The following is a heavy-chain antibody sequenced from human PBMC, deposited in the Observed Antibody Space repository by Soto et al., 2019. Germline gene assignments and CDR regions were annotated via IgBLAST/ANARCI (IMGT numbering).Heavy chain of an antibody. CDR1: GFTVSSNY. V-gene: IGHV3-66*01. Sequence: PGGSLRLSCAASGFTVSSNYMSWVRQAPGKGLEWVSVIYSGGSTYYADSVKGRFTISRDNSKNTLYLQMNSLRAEDTAVYYCASRLVRSPILVPAAVYYYGMDVWGQGTTVTVSS. CDR2: IYSGGST. D-gene: IGHD2-2*01. CDR3: ASRLVRSPILVPAAVYYYGMDV. J-gene: IGHJ6*02.